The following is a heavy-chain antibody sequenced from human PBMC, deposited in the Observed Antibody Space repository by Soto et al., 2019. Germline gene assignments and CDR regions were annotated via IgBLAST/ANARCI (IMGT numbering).Heavy chain of an antibody. Sequence: PGESLKISCQASEYTFSNYWIAWVRQMPGKGLECMGIIYPGDSDTKYSPSFRGQVTISADNSISTAYLQWSSLKASDTAMYYCATLDRRNSFSGFDNWGQGTPVTVSS. V-gene: IGHV5-51*01. CDR2: IYPGDSDT. D-gene: IGHD6-13*01. CDR1: EYTFSNYW. CDR3: ATLDRRNSFSGFDN. J-gene: IGHJ4*02.